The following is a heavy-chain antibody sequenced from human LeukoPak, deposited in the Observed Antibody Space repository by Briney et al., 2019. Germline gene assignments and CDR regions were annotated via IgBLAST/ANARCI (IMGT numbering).Heavy chain of an antibody. CDR1: SGSFSAYP. V-gene: IGHV4-34*01. CDR2: INHSGST. CDR3: ASLWVGDLTIDI. D-gene: IGHD3-10*01. J-gene: IGHJ3*02. Sequence: TSETLSLTCAVYSGSFSAYPWSWSRQPPGKGLEWIGEINHSGSTNYRPSLKSRLTISVDASKNQFYLKLRSVTAADTAVYFCASLWVGDLTIDIWGQGTMVTVSS.